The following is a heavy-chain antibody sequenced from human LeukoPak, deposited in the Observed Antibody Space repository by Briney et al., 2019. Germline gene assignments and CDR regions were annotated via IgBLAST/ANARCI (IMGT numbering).Heavy chain of an antibody. CDR2: ISYDGSSK. V-gene: IGHV3-30-3*01. CDR1: GFTFSSYA. CDR3: ARDPRPDCSSTSCDGPYSSSLGY. Sequence: GGSLRLSCAASGFTFSSYAMHWVRQAPGKGLEWVAVISYDGSSKYYADSVKGRFTISRDNSKNTLYLQMNSLRAEDTAVYYCARDPRPDCSSTSCDGPYSSSLGYWGQGTLVTVSS. J-gene: IGHJ4*02. D-gene: IGHD2-2*01.